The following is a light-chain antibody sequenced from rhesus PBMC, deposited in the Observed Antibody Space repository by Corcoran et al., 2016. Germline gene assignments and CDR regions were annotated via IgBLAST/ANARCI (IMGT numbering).Light chain of an antibody. J-gene: IGKJ3*01. V-gene: IGKV3-42*01. CDR3: HQDYSWPPFA. CDR1: QSVSSS. Sequence: EIVMTQSPATLSLSPGERATLSCRARQSVSSSLAWYQQKPGQSPYLLIDGAYIRAAGNPDRFSGSGSGTEFTLTISSLEPKDVGVYYCHQDYSWPPFAFGPGTKLDIK. CDR2: GAY.